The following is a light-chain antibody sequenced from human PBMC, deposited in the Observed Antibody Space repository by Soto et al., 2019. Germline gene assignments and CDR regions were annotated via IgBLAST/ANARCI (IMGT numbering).Light chain of an antibody. CDR3: QSYDSSLSVV. CDR1: SSNIGAGYN. CDR2: GNI. V-gene: IGLV1-40*01. J-gene: IGLJ2*01. Sequence: QSVLTQAPSVSGAPGQRVTISCTGSSSNIGAGYNVHWYQQLPGTAPKLLIYGNINRPSGAPDRFSGSKSGTSASLAITGLQAEDEADYYCQSYDSSLSVVFGGGTQLTVL.